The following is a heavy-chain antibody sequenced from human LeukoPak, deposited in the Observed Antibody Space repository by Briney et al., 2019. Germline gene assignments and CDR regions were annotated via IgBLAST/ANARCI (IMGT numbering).Heavy chain of an antibody. J-gene: IGHJ5*02. CDR2: IRYDGSNK. CDR1: GFTFSSYG. V-gene: IGHV3-30*02. Sequence: GGSLRLSCAASGFTFSSYGMHWVRQAPGKGLEWVAFIRYDGSNKYYADSAKGRFTISRDNSKNTLYLQMNSLRAEDTAVYYCAKDHGTYYYDSSGPWGPGTLVTVSS. CDR3: AKDHGTYYYDSSGP. D-gene: IGHD3-22*01.